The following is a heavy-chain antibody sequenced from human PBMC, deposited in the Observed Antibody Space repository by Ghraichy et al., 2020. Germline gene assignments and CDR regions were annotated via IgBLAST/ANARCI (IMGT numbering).Heavy chain of an antibody. D-gene: IGHD3-22*01. CDR1: GFTFSSYS. CDR2: ISSSSSYI. Sequence: GGSLRLSCAASGFTFSSYSMNWVRQAPGKGLEWVSSISSSSSYIYYADSVKGRFTISRDNAKNSLYLQMNSLRAEDTAVYYCARFPTAEYYDSSGYYYGGLSDYWGQGTLVTVSS. J-gene: IGHJ4*02. V-gene: IGHV3-21*01. CDR3: ARFPTAEYYDSSGYYYGGLSDY.